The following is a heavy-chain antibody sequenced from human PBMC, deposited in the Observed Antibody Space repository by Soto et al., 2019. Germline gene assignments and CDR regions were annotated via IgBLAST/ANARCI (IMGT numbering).Heavy chain of an antibody. V-gene: IGHV5-51*01. CDR1: GYSFTSYW. D-gene: IGHD4-4*01. CDR3: ARHLVTPDPNYYYSGMDA. J-gene: IGHJ6*02. CDR2: IYPGDSDT. Sequence: GESLKISCKGSGYSFTSYWIGWVRQMPGKGLEWMGIIYPGDSDTRYSPSFQGQVTISADKSISTAYLQWSSLKASDTAMYYCARHLVTPDPNYYYSGMDAWGQGTTVTVSS.